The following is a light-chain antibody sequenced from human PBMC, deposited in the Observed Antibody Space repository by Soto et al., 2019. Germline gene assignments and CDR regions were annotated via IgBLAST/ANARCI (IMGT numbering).Light chain of an antibody. CDR3: QQSYSTPYT. CDR1: QSISSY. CDR2: AAS. V-gene: IGKV1-39*01. Sequence: DIQMTQSPSSLSASVGDRVTITCRASQSISSYLNWYQQKPGKAPKLLIYAASSLQSGVPSRFSGSGSGTDFTPTISSLQPEDFATYYCQQSYSTPYTFGQGTKVDI. J-gene: IGKJ2*01.